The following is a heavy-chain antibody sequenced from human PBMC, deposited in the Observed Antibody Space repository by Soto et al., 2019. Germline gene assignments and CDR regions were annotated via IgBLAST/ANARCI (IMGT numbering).Heavy chain of an antibody. CDR1: GDSITSYY. V-gene: IGHV4-59*08. Sequence: LSETLSLTCTVPGDSITSYYWSWIRQSPGKGLDWIGYIYYSGSTYYNPSLESRVTISVDTSKNQFSLKLTSVTAAYTAVYYCARLGFCSGDRCRSDHWGQGTLVTVSS. J-gene: IGHJ4*02. D-gene: IGHD2-15*01. CDR3: ARLGFCSGDRCRSDH. CDR2: IYYSGST.